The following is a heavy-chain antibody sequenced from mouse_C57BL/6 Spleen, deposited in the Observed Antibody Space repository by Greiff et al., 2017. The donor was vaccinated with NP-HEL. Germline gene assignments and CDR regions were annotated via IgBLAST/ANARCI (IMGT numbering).Heavy chain of an antibody. J-gene: IGHJ4*01. D-gene: IGHD1-1*01. CDR2: IDPSDSET. CDR3: ARPTTVVATDYAMDY. Sequence: VQLQQSGAELVRPGSSVKLSCKASGYTFTSYWMHWVKQRPIQGLEWIGNIDPSDSETHYNQKFKDKATLTVDKSSSTAYMQLSSLTSEDSAVYYCARPTTVVATDYAMDYWGQGTSVTVSS. V-gene: IGHV1-52*01. CDR1: GYTFTSYW.